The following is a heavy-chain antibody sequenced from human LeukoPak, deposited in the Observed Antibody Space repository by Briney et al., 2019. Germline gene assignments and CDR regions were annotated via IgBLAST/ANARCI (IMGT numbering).Heavy chain of an antibody. J-gene: IGHJ4*02. CDR3: ARVLSPAAAVQYY. D-gene: IGHD6-13*01. CDR2: INHSGST. V-gene: IGHV4-34*01. CDR1: GDSISGFY. Sequence: SETLSLTCTVSGDSISGFYWSWIRQAAGKGLEWIGEINHSGSTNYNPSLKSRVTISVDTSKNQFSLKLSSVTAADTAVYYCARVLSPAAAVQYYWGQGTLVTVSS.